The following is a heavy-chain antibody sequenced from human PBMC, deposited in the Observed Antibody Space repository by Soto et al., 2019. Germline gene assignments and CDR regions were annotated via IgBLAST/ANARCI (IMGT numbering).Heavy chain of an antibody. J-gene: IGHJ5*02. CDR3: ARVPGP. CDR2: IYHSGST. V-gene: IGHV4-59*12. CDR1: GGSISNYY. Sequence: SETLSLTCTVSGGSISNYYWSWIRQPPGRGLEWIGYIYHSGSTYYNPSLKSRVTISVDRSKNQFSLKLSSVTAADTAVYYCARVPGPWGQGTLVTVSS.